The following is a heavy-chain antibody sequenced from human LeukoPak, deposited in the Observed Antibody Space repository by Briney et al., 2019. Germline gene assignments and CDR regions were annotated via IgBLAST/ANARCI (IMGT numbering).Heavy chain of an antibody. Sequence: ASVKVSCKASVGTFSSYAISWVRQAPGQGLEWMGGIIPIFVTANYAQKVQGRVTITTDESTSTAYVEQSSLRSEDTAVYYCARILYGDYPSSYYYMDVWGKGTTVTVSS. V-gene: IGHV1-69*05. D-gene: IGHD4-17*01. J-gene: IGHJ6*03. CDR2: IIPIFVTA. CDR3: ARILYGDYPSSYYYMDV. CDR1: VGTFSSYA.